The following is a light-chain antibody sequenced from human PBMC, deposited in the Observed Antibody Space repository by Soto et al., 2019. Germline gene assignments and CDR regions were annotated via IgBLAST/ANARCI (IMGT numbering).Light chain of an antibody. CDR2: EVS. Sequence: QSALTQPASVSGSPGQSITISCTGTSSDVGGYNYVSWYQQHPGKAPKLMIYEVSNRPSELSNRFSGSKSGNTSSLTISGLQAEDDAEYYCSSYTTSSPYVVFGGGTEVTVL. J-gene: IGLJ2*01. CDR1: SSDVGGYNY. CDR3: SSYTTSSPYVV. V-gene: IGLV2-14*01.